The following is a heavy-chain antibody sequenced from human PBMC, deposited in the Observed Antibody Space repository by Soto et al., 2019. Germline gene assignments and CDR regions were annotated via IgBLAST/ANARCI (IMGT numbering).Heavy chain of an antibody. CDR1: GGTFSMYG. CDR3: ARAAYTSIATQWFDP. J-gene: IGHJ5*02. CDR2: IIPISGTP. Sequence: QVQLVQSGAEVKKPGSSVKVSCKASGGTFSMYGISWVRQAPGQGLEWMGGIIPISGTPNYAQKFQGRVTITADESTSTGYMELSSLRSEDTAVYYCARAAYTSIATQWFDPWGQGTLVTVSS. V-gene: IGHV1-69*01. D-gene: IGHD3-16*01.